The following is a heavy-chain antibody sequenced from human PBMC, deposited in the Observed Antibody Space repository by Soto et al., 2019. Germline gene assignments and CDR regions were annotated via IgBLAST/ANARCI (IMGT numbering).Heavy chain of an antibody. CDR2: IWYDGSNK. CDR1: GFTFSSYG. Sequence: QVQLVESGGGVVQPGRSLRLSCAASGFTFSSYGMHWVRQAPGKGLEWVADIWYDGSNKYYADSVKGRFTISRDNSKNTLYLQMNSLRAEDTAVYYCARDRGLASFDYWGQGTLVTVSS. J-gene: IGHJ4*02. CDR3: ARDRGLASFDY. V-gene: IGHV3-33*01.